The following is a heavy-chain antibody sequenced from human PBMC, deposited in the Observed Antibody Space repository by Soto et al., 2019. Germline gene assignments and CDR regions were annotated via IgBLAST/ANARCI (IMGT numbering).Heavy chain of an antibody. CDR2: INQSGRT. Sequence: QVQLQQWGAGLLKPSETLSLTCAVYGGSFSGYYWSWIRQPPGKGLEWIGEINQSGRTNYNPSLKSRVTISVDTSKNQFSLKLSSVTAADTAVYYCARGRRQVPAAPVHYGMDVWGQGTTVTVSS. CDR3: ARGRRQVPAAPVHYGMDV. D-gene: IGHD2-2*01. V-gene: IGHV4-34*01. CDR1: GGSFSGYY. J-gene: IGHJ6*02.